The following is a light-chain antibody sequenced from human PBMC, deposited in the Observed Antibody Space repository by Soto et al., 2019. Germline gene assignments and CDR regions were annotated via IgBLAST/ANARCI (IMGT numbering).Light chain of an antibody. CDR2: SAS. J-gene: IGKJ1*01. CDR3: QQADSFPRT. Sequence: DIQMTQSPSSVSASVGDRVNITCRASQGIDNWLAWYQQKPGTAPKLLISSASSLQSGVPSRFSGRGSGTDFTLTINNLQPEDFATYFCQQADSFPRTFGQGTRV. CDR1: QGIDNW. V-gene: IGKV1D-12*01.